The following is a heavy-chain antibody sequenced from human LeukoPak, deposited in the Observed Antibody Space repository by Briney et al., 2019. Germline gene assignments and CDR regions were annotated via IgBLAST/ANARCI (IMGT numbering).Heavy chain of an antibody. CDR1: GYTFTSYD. CDR2: MNPNSGNT. V-gene: IGHV1-8*03. J-gene: IGHJ6*03. CDR3: AREYDSSGYSYYYMDV. D-gene: IGHD3-22*01. Sequence: GASVKVSCKASGYTFTSYDINWVRQATGQGLEWMGWMNPNSGNTGYAQKFQGRVTVTRNTSISTAYMELSSLKSEDTAVYYCAREYDSSGYSYYYMDVWGKGTTVTVSS.